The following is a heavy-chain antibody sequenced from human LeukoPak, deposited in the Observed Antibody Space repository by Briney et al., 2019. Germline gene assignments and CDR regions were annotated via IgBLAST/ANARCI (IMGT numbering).Heavy chain of an antibody. CDR3: ARVGATDAFDI. CDR2: INRNSGGT. CDR1: GYTFTGYY. J-gene: IGHJ3*02. V-gene: IGHV1-2*02. Sequence: ASVKVSCKASGYTFTGYYMHWVRQAPGQGGEWMGWINRNSGGTNYAQKFQGRVTMTRDTSISTAYMELSRLRSDDTAVYYCARVGATDAFDIWGQGTMVTVSS. D-gene: IGHD1-26*01.